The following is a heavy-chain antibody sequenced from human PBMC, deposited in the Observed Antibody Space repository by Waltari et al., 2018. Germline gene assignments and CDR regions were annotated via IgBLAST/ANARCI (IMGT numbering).Heavy chain of an antibody. V-gene: IGHV3-74*01. CDR1: GFTFSSYW. CDR2: INADGRST. Sequence: EVQLVESGGDLVQPGGSLRLSCAASGFTFSSYWMPWVRQAPGKGLVWVSRINADGRSTSYADSVKGRFTISRDNANNTLYLQMNSLRAEDTAVYYCTRTRFCSTSSCQVDWFDPWGQGTLVTVSS. CDR3: TRTRFCSTSSCQVDWFDP. J-gene: IGHJ5*02. D-gene: IGHD2-2*01.